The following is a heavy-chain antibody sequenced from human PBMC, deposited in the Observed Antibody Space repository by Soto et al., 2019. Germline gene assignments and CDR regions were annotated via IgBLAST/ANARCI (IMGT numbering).Heavy chain of an antibody. CDR3: ANLAKNYSHYMDV. Sequence: WGSLRLAWAAAEVSCSDYYMNCIRQAPGKGLEWVSLISTSGSSTDYADSVKGRFTISRDNAKNSLSLQMNSLRAEDTAVYYCANLAKNYSHYMDVWGKGTTVTVSS. V-gene: IGHV3-11*01. CDR2: ISTSGSST. D-gene: IGHD1-26*01. CDR1: EVSCSDYY. J-gene: IGHJ6*03.